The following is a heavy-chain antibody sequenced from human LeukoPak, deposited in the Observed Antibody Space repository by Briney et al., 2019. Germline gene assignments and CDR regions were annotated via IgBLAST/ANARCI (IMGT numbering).Heavy chain of an antibody. CDR2: ICYSGNT. J-gene: IGHJ4*02. D-gene: IGHD4-17*01. V-gene: IGHV4-59*01. CDR3: ARGGVRADY. CDR1: GGSISGYY. Sequence: SETLSLTCTVSGGSISGYYWSWIRQPPGKGLEWIGYICYSGNTNYNPSLKSRVTISVDTSKNQFSLKVSSVTAADTAVYYCARGGVRADYWGQGTLVTVSS.